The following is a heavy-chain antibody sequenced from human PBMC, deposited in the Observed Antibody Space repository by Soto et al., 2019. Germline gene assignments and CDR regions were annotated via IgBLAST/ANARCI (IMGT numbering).Heavy chain of an antibody. D-gene: IGHD2-8*01. CDR2: ISAYNGNT. V-gene: IGHV1-18*04. CDR1: GYTFTSYG. CDR3: ARDQIDCTNGVCYLTFRNGYFDL. J-gene: IGHJ2*01. Sequence: ASVKVSCKASGYTFTSYGISWVRQAPGQGLEWMGWISAYNGNTNYAQKLQGRVTMTTDTSTSTAYMELRSLRSDDTAVYYCARDQIDCTNGVCYLTFRNGYFDLWGRGTLVTAPQ.